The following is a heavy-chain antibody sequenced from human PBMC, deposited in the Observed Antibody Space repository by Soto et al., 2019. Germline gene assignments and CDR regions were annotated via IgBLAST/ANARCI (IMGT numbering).Heavy chain of an antibody. V-gene: IGHV3-30*18. J-gene: IGHJ6*02. D-gene: IGHD6-13*01. CDR3: AKASSSWDGYYYYGMDV. CDR2: ISYDGSNK. CDR1: RFTFSSYG. Sequence: QVQLVESGGGVVQPGRSLRLSCAASRFTFSSYGIHWVRQAPGKGLEWVAVISYDGSNKYYADSVKGRFTISRDNSKNTLYLQMDSLRAEDSAGYYCAKASSSWDGYYYYGMDVWGPGTTVTVSS.